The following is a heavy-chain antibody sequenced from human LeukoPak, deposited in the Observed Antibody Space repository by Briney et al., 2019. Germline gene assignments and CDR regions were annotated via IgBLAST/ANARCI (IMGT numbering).Heavy chain of an antibody. Sequence: PGGFMILSGTASLPIISAYAMMIGRPAAGEVPERASAIRGGGGSSFYADAVKGRFTISSNNSKYTLFLQMNSLRAEDTAVYYCARDPNGDYIGAFDMWGPGTMVTVSS. J-gene: IGHJ3*02. D-gene: IGHD4-17*01. CDR1: LPIISAYA. CDR2: IRGGGGSS. V-gene: IGHV3-23*01. CDR3: ARDPNGDYIGAFDM.